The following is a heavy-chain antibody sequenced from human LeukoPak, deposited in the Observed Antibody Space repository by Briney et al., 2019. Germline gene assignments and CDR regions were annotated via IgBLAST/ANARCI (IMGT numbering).Heavy chain of an antibody. CDR3: ARDTDLEWFLDY. D-gene: IGHD3-3*01. Sequence: SETLSLTCAVSGYSISSGYYWGWIRQPPGKGLEWIGRIYTSGSTNYNPSLKSRVTISVDTSKNQFSLKLSSVTAADTAVYYCARDTDLEWFLDYWGQGTLVTVSS. CDR2: IYTSGST. J-gene: IGHJ4*02. CDR1: GYSISSGYY. V-gene: IGHV4-38-2*02.